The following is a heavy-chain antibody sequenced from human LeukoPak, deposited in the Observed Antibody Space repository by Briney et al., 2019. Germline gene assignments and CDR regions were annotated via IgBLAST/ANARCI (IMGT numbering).Heavy chain of an antibody. J-gene: IGHJ4*02. CDR3: ARSRGPWELLDY. D-gene: IGHD1-26*01. V-gene: IGHV1-2*02. Sequence: ASVKVSCKASGYTFTGYYMHWVRQAPGQGLEWMGWINPNSGGTNYAQKFQGRDTMTRDTSISTAYMELSRLRSDDTAVYYCARSRGPWELLDYWGQGTLVTVSS. CDR2: INPNSGGT. CDR1: GYTFTGYY.